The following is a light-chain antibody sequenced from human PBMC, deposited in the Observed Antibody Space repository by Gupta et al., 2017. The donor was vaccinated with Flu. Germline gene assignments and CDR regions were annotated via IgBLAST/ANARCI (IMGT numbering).Light chain of an antibody. CDR2: EVS. CDR1: SSDVGGYNY. CDR3: TSYTTSSTIVV. Sequence: QSALTQPASVAGSPGQSITISSTGTSSDVGGYNYVSWYQQHPGKAPKLIIFEVSNRPSGVSNRFSGSKSGNTASLSISGLQAEDEADYYCTSYTTSSTIVVFGGGTKLTVL. J-gene: IGLJ3*02. V-gene: IGLV2-14*01.